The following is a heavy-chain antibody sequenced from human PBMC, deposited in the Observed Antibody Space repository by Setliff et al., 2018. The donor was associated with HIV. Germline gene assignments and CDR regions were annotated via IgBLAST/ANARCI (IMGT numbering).Heavy chain of an antibody. CDR2: LYHGGST. J-gene: IGHJ6*04. V-gene: IGHV4-30-2*01. Sequence: PSETLSLTCAVSGVSIISGGYSWSWIRQPPGKGLEWIGFLYHGGSTSYNPSLKSRVTISADQSKNQFSLNMRSVTAADTAVYYCARSGFFGSGNYSRVLDLGVWGKGTTVTVSS. CDR3: ARSGFFGSGNYSRVLDLGV. D-gene: IGHD3-10*01. CDR1: GVSIISGGYS.